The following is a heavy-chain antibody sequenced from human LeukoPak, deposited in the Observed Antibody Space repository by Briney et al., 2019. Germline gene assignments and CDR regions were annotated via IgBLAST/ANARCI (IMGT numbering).Heavy chain of an antibody. Sequence: GGSLRLSCAASGFTFSNFAMSWVRQAPGKGLRWVSGLSSGGRSTFYTGSVKGRFTISRDNSKNTLYLQMNSLRADDTAVYYCAKDRGVGVSNWFDPWGQGTLVTVSS. CDR3: AKDRGVGVSNWFDP. V-gene: IGHV3-23*01. CDR1: GFTFSNFA. CDR2: LSSGGRST. D-gene: IGHD3-10*01. J-gene: IGHJ5*02.